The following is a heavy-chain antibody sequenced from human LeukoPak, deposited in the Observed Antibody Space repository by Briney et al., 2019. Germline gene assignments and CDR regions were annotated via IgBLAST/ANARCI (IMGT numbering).Heavy chain of an antibody. D-gene: IGHD4-11*01. CDR1: GDSISSYY. Sequence: SETLSLTCTVSGDSISSYYWSWVRQPPGKGLEWIGYIYNSGSTDYNPSLKSRVTISVDTSKNQFSLKLSSVTAADTAVYYCARHDDYSRAFDIWGQGIMVTVSS. V-gene: IGHV4-59*08. CDR2: IYNSGST. CDR3: ARHDDYSRAFDI. J-gene: IGHJ3*02.